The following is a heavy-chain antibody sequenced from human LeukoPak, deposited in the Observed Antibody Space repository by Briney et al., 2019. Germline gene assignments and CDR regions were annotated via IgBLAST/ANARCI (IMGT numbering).Heavy chain of an antibody. J-gene: IGHJ6*03. D-gene: IGHD5-24*01. V-gene: IGHV1-18*04. Sequence: ASVKVSCKASGFALYKYNIVWVRQAPGQGLEWVGWITAFNGNTNYAQKVQGRVTMTTDTSTSTSYMELRNLRSDDTAVYYCARNTYGYKFSMDVWGKGTTVIISS. CDR1: GFALYKYN. CDR2: ITAFNGNT. CDR3: ARNTYGYKFSMDV.